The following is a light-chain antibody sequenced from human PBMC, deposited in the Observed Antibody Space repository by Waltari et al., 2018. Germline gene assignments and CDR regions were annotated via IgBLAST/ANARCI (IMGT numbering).Light chain of an antibody. CDR2: WAS. Sequence: DIVMTQSPDSLAVSLGERATINCKYRQSVLYTSNNKNNLAWFQQKPGQPPKLLIYWASTRESGVPDRFSGSGSGTDFSLTISSLQAEDVAVYFCQQFHSTPITFGQGTRLEI. CDR3: QQFHSTPIT. V-gene: IGKV4-1*01. CDR1: QSVLYTSNNKNN. J-gene: IGKJ5*01.